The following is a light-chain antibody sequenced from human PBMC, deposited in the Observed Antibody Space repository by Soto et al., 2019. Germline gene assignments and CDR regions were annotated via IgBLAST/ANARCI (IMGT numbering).Light chain of an antibody. CDR3: HQHSSSPNT. Sequence: IQLTHSTSSVSASVGDRVTITCRASQAISSSLAWYQQKPGKAPKLLIYAASNLQSGVPSRFSGSESGTNFTLTISNLQPEDFATYYCHQHSSSPNTFGQGTRLEIK. V-gene: IGKV1D-12*01. CDR2: AAS. J-gene: IGKJ5*01. CDR1: QAISSS.